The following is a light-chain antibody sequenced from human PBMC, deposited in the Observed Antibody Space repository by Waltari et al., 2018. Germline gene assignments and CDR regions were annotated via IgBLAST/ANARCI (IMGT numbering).Light chain of an antibody. J-gene: IGLJ1*01. Sequence: QSVLTQPPSASGTPGQRVTTSCSGSSSNIGSNAVTWYQQLPRTAPKPLISSNNQRPSGVPDRFSGSKSGTSASLAISGLQSEDEADYYCAAWDDSLNGPVFGTGTKVTVL. CDR3: AAWDDSLNGPV. V-gene: IGLV1-44*01. CDR1: SSNIGSNA. CDR2: SNN.